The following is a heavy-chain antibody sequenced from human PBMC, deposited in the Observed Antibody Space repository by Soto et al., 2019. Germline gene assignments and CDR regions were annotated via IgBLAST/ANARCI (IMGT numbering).Heavy chain of an antibody. CDR1: GGSVSSYY. J-gene: IGHJ2*01. V-gene: IGHV4-59*02. CDR3: TTIRHPYWYFDL. Sequence: PSETLSLTCTVSGGSVSSYYWSWIRQPPGKGLEWIGYIYYSGSTNNNPSLKSRITISVDTSKNQFSLNLGSLTAADSAVYYCTTIRHPYWYFDLWGRGTLVTVSS. CDR2: IYYSGST.